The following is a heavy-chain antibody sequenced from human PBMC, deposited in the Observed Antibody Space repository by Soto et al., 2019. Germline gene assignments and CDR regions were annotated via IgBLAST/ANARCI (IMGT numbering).Heavy chain of an antibody. Sequence: PGGSLRLSCAASGFTFSSYSMNWVRQAPGKGLEWVSSISSSSSYIYYADSVKGRFTISRDNAKNSLYLQMNSLRAEDTAVYYRARVRVATYSSYMDVWGKGTTVTVS. D-gene: IGHD5-12*01. V-gene: IGHV3-21*01. CDR3: ARVRVATYSSYMDV. CDR1: GFTFSSYS. CDR2: ISSSSSYI. J-gene: IGHJ6*03.